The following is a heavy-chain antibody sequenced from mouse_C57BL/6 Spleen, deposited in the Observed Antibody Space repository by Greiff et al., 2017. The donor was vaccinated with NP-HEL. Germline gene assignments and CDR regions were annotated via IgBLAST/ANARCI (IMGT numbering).Heavy chain of an antibody. CDR3: ARRHLYYDYEEYYFDY. V-gene: IGHV1-54*01. Sequence: QVQLQQSGAELVRPGTSVKVSCKASGYAFTNYLIEWVKQRPGQGLEWIGGINPGSGGTNYNEKFKGKATLTADKSSSTAYMQLSSLTSEDSAVYFCARRHLYYDYEEYYFDYWGQGTTLTVSS. CDR2: INPGSGGT. D-gene: IGHD2-4*01. CDR1: GYAFTNYL. J-gene: IGHJ2*01.